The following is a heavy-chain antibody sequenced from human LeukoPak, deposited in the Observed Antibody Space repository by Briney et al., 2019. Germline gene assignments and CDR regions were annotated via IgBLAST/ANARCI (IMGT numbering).Heavy chain of an antibody. Sequence: PGGSLRLSCVGSGFTFSTHVMSWVRQAPGKGLEWVSSISKGSSYIYYADSVKGRFTLSRDNAKNSLYLQMNSLRAEDTAIYYCTKDWGTTGPYDYWGQGTLVTVSS. CDR1: GFTFSTHV. D-gene: IGHD2-2*01. CDR2: ISKGSSYI. CDR3: TKDWGTTGPYDY. V-gene: IGHV3-21*01. J-gene: IGHJ4*02.